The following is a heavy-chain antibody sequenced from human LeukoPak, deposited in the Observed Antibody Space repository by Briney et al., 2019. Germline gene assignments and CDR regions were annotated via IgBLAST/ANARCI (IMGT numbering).Heavy chain of an antibody. V-gene: IGHV4-61*02. J-gene: IGHJ4*02. CDR1: DVSISSGSYY. CDR2: IYTSGST. Sequence: SETLSLTCIVSDVSISSGSYYWSWIRQPAGKGLEWIGRIYTSGSTNYNPSLKSRVTISVDTSKNQFSLKLSSVTAADTAVYYCALEGDYWGQGTLVTVSS. CDR3: ALEGDY.